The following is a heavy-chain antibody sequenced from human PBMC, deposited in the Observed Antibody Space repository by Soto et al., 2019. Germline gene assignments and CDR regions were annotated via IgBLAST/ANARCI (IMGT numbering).Heavy chain of an antibody. CDR1: GGSISSGGYS. CDR2: IYHSGST. CDR3: ASTTKYYYDSSGYYNGWYYYYGMDV. J-gene: IGHJ6*02. D-gene: IGHD3-22*01. V-gene: IGHV4-30-2*01. Sequence: SETLSLTCAVSGGSISSGGYSWSWLRQPPGKGLEWFGYIYHSGSTYYNPSLKTRVTISVERSKNPFSLKLSSVTAADTAVYYCASTTKYYYDSSGYYNGWYYYYGMDVWGQGTTVTVSS.